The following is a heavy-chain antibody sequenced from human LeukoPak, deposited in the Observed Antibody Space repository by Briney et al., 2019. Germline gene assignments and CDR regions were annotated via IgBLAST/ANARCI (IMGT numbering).Heavy chain of an antibody. CDR3: ARDREVQLWFPLYWFDP. Sequence: ASVKVSCKASGYTFTSYGISWVRQAPGQGLEWMGWISAYNGNTNYAQKLQGRVTMTTDTSTSTAYMELRSLRSDDTAVYCCARDREVQLWFPLYWFDPWGQGTLVTVSS. CDR1: GYTFTSYG. CDR2: ISAYNGNT. V-gene: IGHV1-18*01. J-gene: IGHJ5*02. D-gene: IGHD5-18*01.